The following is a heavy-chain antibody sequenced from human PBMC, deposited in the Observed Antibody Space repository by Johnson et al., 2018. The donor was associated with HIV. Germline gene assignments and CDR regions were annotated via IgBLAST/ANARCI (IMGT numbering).Heavy chain of an antibody. CDR1: GFTFSSYA. V-gene: IGHV3-30*04. CDR2: ISYDGSDK. CDR3: ARAKDAAYPYDAFDV. Sequence: QVQLVESGGDMVQPGRSLRLSCAASGFTFSSYAMHWVRQAPGKGLEWVAVISYDGSDKYYADSVRDRFSISRDNAKNSLYLQMDSLRAEDTAMYYCARAKDAAYPYDAFDVWGHGTMVIVSA. J-gene: IGHJ3*01. D-gene: IGHD2-15*01.